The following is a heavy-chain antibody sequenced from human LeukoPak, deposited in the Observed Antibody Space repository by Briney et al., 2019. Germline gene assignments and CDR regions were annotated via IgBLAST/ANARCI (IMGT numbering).Heavy chain of an antibody. V-gene: IGHV1-3*01. CDR3: ARSSEMATTSFDYYYFDY. Sequence: HWASVKVSCKASGYIFTTYPMHWVRQAPGQSFEWMGWINAGNGNTKYSQKFQGRVTITRDTSASTAYMELSSLRSEDTVVYYCARSSEMATTSFDYYYFDYWGQGTLVTVSS. CDR1: GYIFTTYP. J-gene: IGHJ4*02. CDR2: INAGNGNT. D-gene: IGHD5-24*01.